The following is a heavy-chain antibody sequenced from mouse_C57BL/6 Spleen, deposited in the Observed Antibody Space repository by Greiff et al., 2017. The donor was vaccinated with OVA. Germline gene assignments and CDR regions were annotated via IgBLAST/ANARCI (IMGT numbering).Heavy chain of an antibody. D-gene: IGHD2-4*01. CDR3: ARSMITFDY. Sequence: VQLQQSGPELVKPGASVKISCKASGYSFTGYYMNWVKQSPEKSLEWIGEINPSTGGTTYNQKFKAKATLTVDKSSSTAYMQLKSLTTEDSAGYYGARSMITFDYWGQGTTLTVSS. V-gene: IGHV1-42*01. CDR2: INPSTGGT. CDR1: GYSFTGYY. J-gene: IGHJ2*01.